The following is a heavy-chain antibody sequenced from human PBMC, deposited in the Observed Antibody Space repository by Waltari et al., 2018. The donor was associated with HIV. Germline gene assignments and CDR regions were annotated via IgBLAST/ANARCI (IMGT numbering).Heavy chain of an antibody. V-gene: IGHV3-9*01. Sequence: ELKLVESGGGFLQPARSLSLSCAASGLTLEDYSMHWVRQAPGKGLEWVSISAWESERRRYADSVKGRFTISRDNAKNSLYMQMNSLRTDDTAFYYCVRGPMYKWFDPWGQGTLVTVSS. D-gene: IGHD3-10*02. CDR2: SAWESERR. CDR1: GLTLEDYS. CDR3: VRGPMYKWFDP. J-gene: IGHJ5*02.